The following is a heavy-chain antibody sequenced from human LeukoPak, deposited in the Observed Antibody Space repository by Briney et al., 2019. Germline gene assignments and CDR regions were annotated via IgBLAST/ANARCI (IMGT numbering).Heavy chain of an antibody. CDR3: ARGPRRWAAAGNPLDY. V-gene: IGHV1-18*01. J-gene: IGHJ4*02. CDR1: GYTFTSYD. Sequence: ASVKVSCKASGYTFTSYDINWVRQAPGQGLEWMGWISAYNGNTNYAQKFQGRVTITTDESTSTAYMELSSLRSEDTAVYYCARGPRRWAAAGNPLDYWGQGTLVTVSS. CDR2: ISAYNGNT. D-gene: IGHD6-13*01.